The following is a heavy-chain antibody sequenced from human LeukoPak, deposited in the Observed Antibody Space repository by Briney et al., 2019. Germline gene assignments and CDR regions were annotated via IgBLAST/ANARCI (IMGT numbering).Heavy chain of an antibody. CDR3: ARDPRRSSTWYGFDY. V-gene: IGHV4-61*03. CDR1: GGSVNSGTYF. CDR2: ISYSGST. Sequence: SETLSLTCTVSGGSVNSGTYFWSWIRQPPGKGLEWIGYISYSGSTNYNPSLKSRVTISVDTSKNHFSLKLTSVTAADTAVYYCARDPRRSSTWYGFDYWGQGTLVTVSS. J-gene: IGHJ4*02. D-gene: IGHD6-13*01.